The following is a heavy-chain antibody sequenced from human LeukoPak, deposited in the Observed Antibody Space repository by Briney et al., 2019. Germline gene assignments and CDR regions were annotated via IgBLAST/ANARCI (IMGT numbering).Heavy chain of an antibody. CDR1: NSSIISYY. J-gene: IGHJ4*02. D-gene: IGHD3-10*01. Sequence: SETLSLTCTVSNSSIISYYWSWIRQPPGKGLEWIGYIYYTGSTNYNPSLKSRVTISVDTSKNQFSLKLNSVTAADTAVYYCARYGSGSYRQFDYWGQGTLVTVSS. V-gene: IGHV4-59*01. CDR2: IYYTGST. CDR3: ARYGSGSYRQFDY.